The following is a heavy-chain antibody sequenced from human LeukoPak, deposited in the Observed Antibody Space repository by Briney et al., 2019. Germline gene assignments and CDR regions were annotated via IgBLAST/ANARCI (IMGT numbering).Heavy chain of an antibody. Sequence: PSETLSLTCTVSGGSISSYYWSWIRQPPGKGLEWIGYIYYSGSTNYNPSLKSRVTISVDTSKNQFSPKLSSVTAADTAVYYCARDDWNYVFNYWGQGTLVTVSS. J-gene: IGHJ4*02. V-gene: IGHV4-59*01. CDR3: ARDDWNYVFNY. CDR2: IYYSGST. D-gene: IGHD1-7*01. CDR1: GGSISSYY.